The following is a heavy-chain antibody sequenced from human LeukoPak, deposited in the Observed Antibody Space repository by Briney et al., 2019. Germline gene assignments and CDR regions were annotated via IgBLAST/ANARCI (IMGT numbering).Heavy chain of an antibody. CDR3: AKDPYVGGGYHFDS. Sequence: GGSLRLSCAASGFTFSSYAMNWARQAPEKGLEWVSTITGSGGDTYYADSVKGRFTISRDNSKNTLYLQMNSLRAEDTAIYYCAKDPYVGGGYHFDSWGQGSLVTVSS. V-gene: IGHV3-23*01. J-gene: IGHJ4*02. CDR2: ITGSGGDT. D-gene: IGHD3-22*01. CDR1: GFTFSSYA.